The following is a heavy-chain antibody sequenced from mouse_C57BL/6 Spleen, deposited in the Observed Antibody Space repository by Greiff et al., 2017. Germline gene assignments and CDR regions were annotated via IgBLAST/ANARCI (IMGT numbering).Heavy chain of an antibody. CDR3: ARDRGGYYVWFAY. V-gene: IGHV3-1*01. D-gene: IGHD2-3*01. Sequence: DVKLVESGPGMVKPSQSLSLTCTVTGYSITSGYDWHWIRHFPGNKLEWMGYISYSGSTNYNPSLKSRISITHDTSKNHFFLKLNSVTTEDTATYYCARDRGGYYVWFAYWGQGTLVTVSA. J-gene: IGHJ3*01. CDR1: GYSITSGYD. CDR2: ISYSGST.